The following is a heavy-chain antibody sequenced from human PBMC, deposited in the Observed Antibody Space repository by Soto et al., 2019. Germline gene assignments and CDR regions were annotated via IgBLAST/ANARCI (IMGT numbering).Heavy chain of an antibody. CDR3: ARDMFGGSLGYLCGMDV. CDR2: ISYDGTKT. CDR1: GFTFNTYG. Sequence: QVQFVESGGGVVQPGGSLRLSCAASGFTFNTYGMHWVRQAPGKGLECVAVISYDGTKTYYTDSVKGRFTISRDNSKNTLLLQLNRLRPDDSAVYYCARDMFGGSLGYLCGMDVWGQGTTVAVSS. V-gene: IGHV3-30*03. J-gene: IGHJ6*02. D-gene: IGHD3-16*01.